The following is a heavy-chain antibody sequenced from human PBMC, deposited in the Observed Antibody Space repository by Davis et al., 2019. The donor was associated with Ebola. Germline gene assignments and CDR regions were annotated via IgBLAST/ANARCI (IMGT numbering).Heavy chain of an antibody. Sequence: GESLKISCAASGFTFSSYWMHWIRQAPGKGLEWLSYIGSSGGTIYYADSVKGRITISRDNAKNSLYLQMNTLRAEDTAVYYCATQRGSFYPIDYWGQGTLVTVSS. D-gene: IGHD1-26*01. V-gene: IGHV3-11*01. CDR3: ATQRGSFYPIDY. CDR2: IGSSGGTI. CDR1: GFTFSSYW. J-gene: IGHJ4*02.